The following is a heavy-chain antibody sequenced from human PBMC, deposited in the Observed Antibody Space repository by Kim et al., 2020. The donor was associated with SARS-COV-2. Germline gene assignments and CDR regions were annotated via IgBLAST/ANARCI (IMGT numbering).Heavy chain of an antibody. V-gene: IGHV3-49*02. Sequence: ESAASVQGRCTNSEDDSKSIAYLQMNSLKTEETAVYYCTRVGWLRSYYFDYWGQGALVTVSS. CDR3: TRVGWLRSYYFDY. D-gene: IGHD5-12*01. J-gene: IGHJ4*02.